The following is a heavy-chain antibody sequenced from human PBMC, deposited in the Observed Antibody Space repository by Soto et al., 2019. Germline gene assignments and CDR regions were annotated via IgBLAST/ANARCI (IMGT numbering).Heavy chain of an antibody. Sequence: QVQLVQSGAEVKKPGSSVKVSCKASGGSFSSNAISWVRQAPGQGLECMGGIIPILGSANYAQKFQDRLTITADGSTTTTYMELNSLRSEDAAVYYCASRERVDALDIWGQGTLVTVSS. CDR1: GGSFSSNA. J-gene: IGHJ3*02. CDR3: ASRERVDALDI. D-gene: IGHD1-26*01. CDR2: IIPILGSA. V-gene: IGHV1-69*01.